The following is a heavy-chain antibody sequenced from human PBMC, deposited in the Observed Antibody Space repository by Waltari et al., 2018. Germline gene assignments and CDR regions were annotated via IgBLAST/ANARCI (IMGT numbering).Heavy chain of an antibody. CDR3: AGTMVQGVIPTYFDY. D-gene: IGHD3-10*01. V-gene: IGHV4-59*11. CDR1: GGSISSHY. Sequence: QVQLQESGPGLVKYSETLSLTCTVSGGSISSHYWSWIRQPPGKGLEWIGYIYYSGSTNYTPSLKSRVTISVDTSKNQFSLKLSSVTAADTAVYYCAGTMVQGVIPTYFDYWGQGTLVTVSS. CDR2: IYYSGST. J-gene: IGHJ4*02.